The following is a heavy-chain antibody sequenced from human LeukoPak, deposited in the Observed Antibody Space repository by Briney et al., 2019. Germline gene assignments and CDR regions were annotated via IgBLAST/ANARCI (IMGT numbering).Heavy chain of an antibody. V-gene: IGHV1-46*01. CDR3: ARDQEGLDY. J-gene: IGHJ4*02. CDR2: IYPRDGST. CDR1: GHTSTTYA. Sequence: ASVKVSCKASGHTSTTYAIHWVRQAPGQGLEWMGMIYPRDGSTSYAQKFQGRVTVTRDTSTSTVHMELSGLRSEDTAVYYCARDQEGLDYWGQGTLVTVSS.